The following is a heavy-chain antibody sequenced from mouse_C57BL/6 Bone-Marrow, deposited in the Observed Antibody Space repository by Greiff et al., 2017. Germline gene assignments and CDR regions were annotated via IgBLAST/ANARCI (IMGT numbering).Heavy chain of an antibody. CDR3: ARDAGTGTWCAY. J-gene: IGHJ3*01. Sequence: QVQLQQPGAELVKPGASVELSCKASGYTFTSYWMHWVKQRPGQGLEWIGMIHPNSGSTNYNEKFKSKATLTVDKSSSTAYMQLSSLTSEDSAVYDWARDAGTGTWCAYWGKGTLVTVSA. CDR2: IHPNSGST. D-gene: IGHD4-1*01. V-gene: IGHV1-64*01. CDR1: GYTFTSYW.